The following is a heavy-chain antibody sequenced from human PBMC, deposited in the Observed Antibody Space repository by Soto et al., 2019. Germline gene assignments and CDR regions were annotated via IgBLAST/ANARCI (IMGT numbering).Heavy chain of an antibody. V-gene: IGHV6-1*01. Sequence: PSQTLSLTCAISGDSVSSNSAAWNWIRQSPSRGPEWLGRTYYRSKWYNDYAVSVKSRITINPDTSKNQFSLQLNSVTPEDTAVYYCARAHLYSSGWYDLGAFDIWGQGTMVTVSS. CDR3: ARAHLYSSGWYDLGAFDI. CDR1: GDSVSSNSAA. CDR2: TYYRSKWYN. D-gene: IGHD6-19*01. J-gene: IGHJ3*02.